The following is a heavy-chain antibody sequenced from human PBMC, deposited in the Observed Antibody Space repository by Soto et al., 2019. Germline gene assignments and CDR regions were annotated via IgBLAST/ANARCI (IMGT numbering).Heavy chain of an antibody. D-gene: IGHD6-19*01. CDR3: TRVPYSSGWYYYYYGMDV. J-gene: IGHJ6*02. CDR2: IRSKAYGGTT. CDR1: GFTFGDYA. Sequence: GGSLRLSCTASGFTFGDYAMSWFRQAPGKGLEWVGFIRSKAYGGTTEYAASVKGRFTISRDDSKSIAYLQMNSLKTEDTAVYYCTRVPYSSGWYYYYYGMDVWGQGTTVTVSS. V-gene: IGHV3-49*03.